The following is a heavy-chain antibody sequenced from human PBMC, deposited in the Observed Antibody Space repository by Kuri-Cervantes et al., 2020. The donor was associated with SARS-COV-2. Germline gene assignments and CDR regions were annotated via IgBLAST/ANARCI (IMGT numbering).Heavy chain of an antibody. D-gene: IGHD1-14*01. CDR2: INHSGST. CDR1: GGSFSGYY. V-gene: IGHV4-34*01. CDR3: ARDRGRGSPRKYFDY. Sequence: ESLKISCAVYGGSFSGYYWSWIRQPPGKGLEWIGEINHSGSTNYNPSLKSRVTISVDTSKNQFSLKLSSVTAADTAVYYCARDRGRGSPRKYFDYWGRGTLVTVSS. J-gene: IGHJ4*02.